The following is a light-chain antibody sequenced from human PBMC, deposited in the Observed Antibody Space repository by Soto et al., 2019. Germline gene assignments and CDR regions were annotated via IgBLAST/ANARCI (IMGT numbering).Light chain of an antibody. CDR3: SSYTSDNTLV. V-gene: IGLV2-14*03. J-gene: IGLJ1*01. Sequence: QSALTQPASVSGSPGQSITISCTETSSDVGGYNYVSWYQQHPGKAPKLMIYDVTNRPSGVSNRFSASKSGSTASLTISDLQAEDEADYYCSSYTSDNTLVFGTGAKLTVL. CDR2: DVT. CDR1: SSDVGGYNY.